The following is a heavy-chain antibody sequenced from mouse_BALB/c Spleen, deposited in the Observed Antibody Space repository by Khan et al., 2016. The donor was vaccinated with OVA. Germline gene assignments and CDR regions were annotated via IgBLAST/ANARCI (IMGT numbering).Heavy chain of an antibody. D-gene: IGHD1-1*01. V-gene: IGHV3-2*02. J-gene: IGHJ2*01. Sequence: EVQLVESGPGLVKPSQSLSLTCTVTGYSITTDYAWNWIRQFPGSKLEWMGHISYSGNTKYNPSLKSRISITRNTSKNQFFLQLKSVTTEDTARYYCARIYGGDFDYWGQGTTLTFSS. CDR3: ARIYGGDFDY. CDR2: ISYSGNT. CDR1: GYSITTDYA.